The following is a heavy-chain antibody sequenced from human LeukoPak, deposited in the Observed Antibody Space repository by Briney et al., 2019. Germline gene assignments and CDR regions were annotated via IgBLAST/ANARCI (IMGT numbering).Heavy chain of an antibody. CDR2: ISSSSSYI. J-gene: IGHJ4*02. V-gene: IGHV3-21*01. D-gene: IGHD3-22*01. CDR3: ARDSSGYYTAGY. Sequence: GGPLRLSCAASGFTFSSYSMNWVRQAPGKGLEWVSSISSSSSYIYYADSVKGRFTISRDNAKNSLYLQMNSLRAEDTAVYYCARDSSGYYTAGYWGQGTLVTVSS. CDR1: GFTFSSYS.